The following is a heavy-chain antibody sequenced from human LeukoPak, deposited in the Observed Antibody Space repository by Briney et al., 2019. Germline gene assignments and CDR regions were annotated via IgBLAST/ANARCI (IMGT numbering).Heavy chain of an antibody. CDR1: GYSFSNYW. V-gene: IGHV5-51*01. J-gene: IGHJ4*02. CDR2: IYPGDYET. D-gene: IGHD2-21*02. Sequence: GESLKISCEGSGYSFSNYWIGWVRQMPGKGLEWMGTIYPGDYETRYSPSFQGLVTISVDKSISTAYLQWSSLKASDTAMYYCAIPPGYCGNDCSFDHWGQGTLDTVSS. CDR3: AIPPGYCGNDCSFDH.